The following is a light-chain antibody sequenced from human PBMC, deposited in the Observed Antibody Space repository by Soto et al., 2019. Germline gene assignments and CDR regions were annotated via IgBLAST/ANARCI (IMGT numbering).Light chain of an antibody. CDR1: SSNIGAGYD. CDR2: GNS. Sequence: QSVLTQPPSVSGAPGQRVTISCTGSSSNIGAGYDVHWYQQLPGTAPKLLIYGNSNRPSGVPDRFSGSKSGTSASLAITGLQAEDEADYYCQSYDISLSGRVFGTGTKFTVL. CDR3: QSYDISLSGRV. V-gene: IGLV1-40*01. J-gene: IGLJ1*01.